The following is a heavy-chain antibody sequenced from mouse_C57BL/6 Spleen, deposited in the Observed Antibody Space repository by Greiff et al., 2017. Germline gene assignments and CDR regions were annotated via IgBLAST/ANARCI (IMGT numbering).Heavy chain of an antibody. Sequence: VHLQQSGTVLARPGASVKMSCKTSGYTFTSYWMHWVKQRPGQGLEWIGAIYPGNSDTSSNQKFKGKAKLTAVTSASTAYMELSSLTNEDSAVYYCTRSITTVVEDYFDYWGQGTTLTVSS. CDR3: TRSITTVVEDYFDY. CDR1: GYTFTSYW. V-gene: IGHV1-5*01. D-gene: IGHD1-1*01. CDR2: IYPGNSDT. J-gene: IGHJ2*01.